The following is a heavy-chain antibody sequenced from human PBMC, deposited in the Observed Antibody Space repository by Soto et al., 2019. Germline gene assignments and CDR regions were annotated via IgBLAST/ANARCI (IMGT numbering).Heavy chain of an antibody. Sequence: EVQVLESGGGLVQPGGSLRLSCAASGFTFSSYAMSWVRQAPGKGLEWVSSISGSGGSTYYADSVKGRFTISRDNSKNTLYLQMNSLRAEDTAVYYCAKDPGEDTYWVDYWGQGTLVTVSS. V-gene: IGHV3-23*01. CDR3: AKDPGEDTYWVDY. D-gene: IGHD2-8*02. CDR1: GFTFSSYA. J-gene: IGHJ4*02. CDR2: ISGSGGST.